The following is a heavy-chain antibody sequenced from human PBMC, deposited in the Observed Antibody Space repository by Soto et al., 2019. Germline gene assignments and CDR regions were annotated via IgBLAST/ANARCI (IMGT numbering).Heavy chain of an antibody. J-gene: IGHJ4*02. D-gene: IGHD6-13*01. CDR1: GYTFTSYE. Sequence: QVQLVQSGAEVKKPGASVKVSCKASGYTFTSYEINWVRQATGQGLEWMGWMNPNSGNTGYAQKFQGRVTMTRNTSISTAYMELSSLRSEDTAVYYCASRYSSSWYYFDYWGQGTLVTVSS. CDR3: ASRYSSSWYYFDY. CDR2: MNPNSGNT. V-gene: IGHV1-8*01.